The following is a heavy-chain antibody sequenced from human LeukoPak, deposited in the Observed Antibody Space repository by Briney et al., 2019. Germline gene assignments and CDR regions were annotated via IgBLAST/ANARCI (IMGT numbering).Heavy chain of an antibody. CDR3: ARGGGAYCGGDCYNQGDAFDI. CDR2: IIPMFGTA. Sequence: SVQFSCKASGGTFISYAISWGRQAPGQGLEWMGGIIPMFGTANYAQKFQGRVTITTDESTSTAYMELSSLRSADTAVYYCARGGGAYCGGDCYNQGDAFDIWGQGTMVTVSS. CDR1: GGTFISYA. V-gene: IGHV1-69*05. J-gene: IGHJ3*02. D-gene: IGHD2-21*02.